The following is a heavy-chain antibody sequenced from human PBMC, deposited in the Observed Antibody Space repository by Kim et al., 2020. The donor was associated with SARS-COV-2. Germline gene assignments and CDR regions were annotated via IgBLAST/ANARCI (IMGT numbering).Heavy chain of an antibody. CDR2: IIPILGIK. V-gene: IGHV1-69*04. CDR3: ARPWAGYYFDRSGNYGGNDAFDI. Sequence: SVKVSCKASGGTFNSYAITWVRQAPGQGLEWMGRIIPILGIKNYAQKFQGRVSISADKSTSTAYMDLSSLTSEDTAVYYCARPWAGYYFDRSGNYGGNDAFDIWGQGTMVTVSS. J-gene: IGHJ3*02. CDR1: GGTFNSYA. D-gene: IGHD3-22*01.